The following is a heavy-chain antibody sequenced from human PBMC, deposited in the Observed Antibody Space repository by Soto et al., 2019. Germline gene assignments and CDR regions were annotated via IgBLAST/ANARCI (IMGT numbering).Heavy chain of an antibody. CDR1: GYTFTSHA. CDR3: ARDDVPGAMGGYDYYAMDV. Sequence: QVQLVQSGAEVKKPGASVKVSCKASGYTFTSHAMHWVRQAPGQRLEWMGWINAGNGFTKYSPYFQDRVIITRDTSASTAYMELHSLRSEDTAVYYCARDDVPGAMGGYDYYAMDVW. V-gene: IGHV1-3*01. D-gene: IGHD5-18*01. J-gene: IGHJ6*01. CDR2: INAGNGFT.